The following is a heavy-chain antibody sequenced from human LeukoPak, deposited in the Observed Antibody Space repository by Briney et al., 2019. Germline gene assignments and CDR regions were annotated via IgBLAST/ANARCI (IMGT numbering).Heavy chain of an antibody. D-gene: IGHD3-16*01. CDR2: IKQDGSEK. CDR1: GFTFSDYT. V-gene: IGHV3-7*01. J-gene: IGHJ4*02. Sequence: PGGSLRLSCAASGFTFSDYTMNWVRQAPGKGLEWVANIKQDGSEKYYVDSVKGRFTISRDNAKNSLYLQMNSLRAEDTAVYYCARDLGDYWGQGTLVTVSS. CDR3: ARDLGDY.